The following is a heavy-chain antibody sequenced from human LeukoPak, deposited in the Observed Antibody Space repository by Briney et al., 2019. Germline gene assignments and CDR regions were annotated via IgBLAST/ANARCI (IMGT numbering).Heavy chain of an antibody. CDR3: ARNWNYLRTRRLDY. D-gene: IGHD1-7*01. V-gene: IGHV4-39*07. CDR1: GGSMTSSSYY. J-gene: IGHJ4*02. Sequence: SETLSLTCTVSGGSMTSSSYYWGWIRQPPGKGLEWIGEINHSGSTNYNPSLKSRVTISVDTSKNQFSLKLSSVTAADTAVYYCARNWNYLRTRRLDYWGQGTLATVS. CDR2: INHSGST.